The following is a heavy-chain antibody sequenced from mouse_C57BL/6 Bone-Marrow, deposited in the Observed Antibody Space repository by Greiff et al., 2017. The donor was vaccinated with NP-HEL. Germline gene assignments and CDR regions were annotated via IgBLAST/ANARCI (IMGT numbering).Heavy chain of an antibody. Sequence: VQLVESGAELVMPGASVKLSCKASGYTFTSYWMHWVKQRPGQGLEWIGEIDPSDSYTNYNQKFKGKSTLTVDKSSSTAYMQLSSLTSEDSAVYYCARNWGGYYFDYWGQGTTLTVSS. J-gene: IGHJ2*01. D-gene: IGHD4-1*01. CDR1: GYTFTSYW. V-gene: IGHV1-69*01. CDR3: ARNWGGYYFDY. CDR2: IDPSDSYT.